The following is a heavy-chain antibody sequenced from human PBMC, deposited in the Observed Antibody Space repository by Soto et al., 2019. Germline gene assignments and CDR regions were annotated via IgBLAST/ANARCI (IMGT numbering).Heavy chain of an antibody. J-gene: IGHJ5*02. CDR2: IYYSGST. D-gene: IGHD3-10*01. CDR3: AADPNGSGSYPLGFDP. CDR1: GGSISSYY. V-gene: IGHV4-59*08. Sequence: PSETLSLTCTVSGGSISSYYWSWIRQPPGKGLEWIGYIYYSGSTNYNPSLKSRVTISVDTSKNQFSLKLSSVTAADTAVYYCAADPNGSGSYPLGFDPWGQGTLVTVSS.